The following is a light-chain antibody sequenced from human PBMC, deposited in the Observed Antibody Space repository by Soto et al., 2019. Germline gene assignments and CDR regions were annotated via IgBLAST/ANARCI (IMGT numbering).Light chain of an antibody. Sequence: IVLTMAPGTLSLSPGERSTLSCRASQSIRSNLAWYQQKPGQSPRLLIYGASSRATGVPVRFSGSGSGVAFTLTISGLQSEDFAVYHCQQYNQSPGTFGQGTKVDIK. CDR2: GAS. J-gene: IGKJ1*01. CDR1: QSIRSN. V-gene: IGKV3-15*01. CDR3: QQYNQSPGT.